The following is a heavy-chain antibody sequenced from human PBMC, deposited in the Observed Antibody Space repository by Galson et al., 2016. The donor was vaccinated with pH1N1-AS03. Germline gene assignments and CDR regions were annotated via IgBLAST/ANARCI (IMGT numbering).Heavy chain of an antibody. J-gene: IGHJ4*02. CDR2: IYSGGST. V-gene: IGHV3-53*01. CDR1: GLTVNSNY. Sequence: SLRLSCAASGLTVNSNYMSWVRQAPGKGLQWVSTIYSGGSTYYADSVKRRFTISRDNSRNTLYLQMKSLRAEDTAVYFCVRNDYEDVDLQGFYFDYWGQGTLVTVSS. D-gene: IGHD4/OR15-4a*01. CDR3: VRNDYEDVDLQGFYFDY.